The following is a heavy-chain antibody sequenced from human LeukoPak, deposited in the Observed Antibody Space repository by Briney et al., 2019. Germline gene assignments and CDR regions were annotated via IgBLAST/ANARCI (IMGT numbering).Heavy chain of an antibody. V-gene: IGHV4-39*01. CDR3: ARITYSRFDY. D-gene: IGHD2-15*01. CDR1: GGSISSSSYY. Sequence: PSETLSLTCTVSGGSISSSSYYWGWIRQPPGKGLEWIGSIYYSGSTYYNPSLKSRDTISVDTSKNQFSLKLSSVTAADTAVYYCARITYSRFDYWGQGTLVTVSS. CDR2: IYYSGST. J-gene: IGHJ4*02.